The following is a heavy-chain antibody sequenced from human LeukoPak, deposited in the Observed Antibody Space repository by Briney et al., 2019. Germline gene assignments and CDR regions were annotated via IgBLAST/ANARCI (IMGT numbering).Heavy chain of an antibody. J-gene: IGHJ4*02. Sequence: GASVKVSCKTSGYTFTGYYIHWMRQAPGQGLEWMGWINPNSGSTNYAQNFQGRVTMTRDRSISTAYMEVNGLRSDDTAIYYCARVHIYSGSYYDYWGQGTLVTVSS. CDR2: INPNSGST. CDR3: ARVHIYSGSYYDY. D-gene: IGHD1-26*01. V-gene: IGHV1-2*02. CDR1: GYTFTGYY.